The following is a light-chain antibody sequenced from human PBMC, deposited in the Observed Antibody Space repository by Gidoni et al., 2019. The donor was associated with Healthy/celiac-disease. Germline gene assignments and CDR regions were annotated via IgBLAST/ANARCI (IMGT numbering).Light chain of an antibody. V-gene: IGKV3-11*01. Sequence: VLTQSPPTLSLSPGERATLSCRASQSVSNYLAWYQQKGGQAPRLLIYDTSLRATGIPTRFSGSGSGTDFTLTSSSLEPEDFGIYYCQQRASWPPTFGQXTRVDIK. CDR1: QSVSNY. CDR3: QQRASWPPT. CDR2: DTS. J-gene: IGKJ1*01.